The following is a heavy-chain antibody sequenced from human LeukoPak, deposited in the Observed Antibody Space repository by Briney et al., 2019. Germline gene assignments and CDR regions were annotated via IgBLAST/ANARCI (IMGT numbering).Heavy chain of an antibody. CDR3: ARDPRRLVLWFGELSQGDAFDI. Sequence: GGSLRLSCAASGFTFSSYGTHWVRQAPGKGLEWVAVIWYDGSNKFHADSVKGRFTISRDNSKNTLYLQMHSLRAEDTAVYYCARDPRRLVLWFGELSQGDAFDIWGQGTMVTVSS. CDR2: IWYDGSNK. J-gene: IGHJ3*02. D-gene: IGHD3-10*01. CDR1: GFTFSSYG. V-gene: IGHV3-33*01.